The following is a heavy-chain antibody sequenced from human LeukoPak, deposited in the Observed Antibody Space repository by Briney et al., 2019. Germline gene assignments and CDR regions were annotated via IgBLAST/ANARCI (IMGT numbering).Heavy chain of an antibody. CDR3: AGGRGVFGDCSSTSCPLSLWHRAFDI. D-gene: IGHD2-2*01. CDR1: GNTFSSYA. CDR2: ISSRGVST. Sequence: GGSLRLSCAASGNTFSSYAMSWVRQAPGKGLEWVSGISSRGVSTYYADSVKGRFTISRDNSKNTLYLQMNSLRAEDTVVYYCAGGRGVFGDCSSTSCPLSLWHRAFDIWGQGTMVTVSS. V-gene: IGHV3-23*01. J-gene: IGHJ3*02.